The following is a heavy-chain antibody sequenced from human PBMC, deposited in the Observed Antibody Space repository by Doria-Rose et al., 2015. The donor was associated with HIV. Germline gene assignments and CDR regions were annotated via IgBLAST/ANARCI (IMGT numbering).Heavy chain of an antibody. CDR3: ARIKSSRWYHKYYFDF. D-gene: IGHD6-13*01. CDR2: IFSDDER. CDR1: GVSLSSPGMG. V-gene: IGHV2-26*01. J-gene: IGHJ4*02. Sequence: SGPVLVKPTETLTLTCTVSGVSLSSPGMGVSWIRQPPGKALEWLANIFSDDERSYKTSRKSRLTISRSTSKSQVVLTMTDKDPVDTATYYCARIKSSRWYHKYYFDFWGQGTLVIVSA.